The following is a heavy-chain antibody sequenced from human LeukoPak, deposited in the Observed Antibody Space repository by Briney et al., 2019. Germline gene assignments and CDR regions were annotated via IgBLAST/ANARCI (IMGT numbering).Heavy chain of an antibody. V-gene: IGHV3-23*01. CDR1: GFTFSSYG. Sequence: GGSLRLSCAASGFTFSSYGMSWVRQAPGKGLEWVSSISGSCVSTYYADSVKSRFTISRDNSKNTLYLQMNSLRSDDTAVYYCTRGRGIGIYYYASGTYDGLLWGQGTLVTVSS. D-gene: IGHD3-10*01. J-gene: IGHJ4*02. CDR2: ISGSCVST. CDR3: TRGRGIGIYYYASGTYDGLL.